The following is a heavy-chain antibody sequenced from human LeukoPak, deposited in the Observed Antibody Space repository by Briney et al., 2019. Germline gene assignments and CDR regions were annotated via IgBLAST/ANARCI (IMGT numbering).Heavy chain of an antibody. J-gene: IGHJ4*02. CDR1: GGSISSSSYH. Sequence: SETLSLTCTVSGGSISSSSYHWGWIRQPPGKGLEWIGSIYYSGSTYYNPSLKSRVTISVDTSKNQFSLKLSSVAAADTAVYYCATLSLIAAAGTWGQGTLVTVSS. D-gene: IGHD6-13*01. CDR3: ATLSLIAAAGT. CDR2: IYYSGST. V-gene: IGHV4-39*01.